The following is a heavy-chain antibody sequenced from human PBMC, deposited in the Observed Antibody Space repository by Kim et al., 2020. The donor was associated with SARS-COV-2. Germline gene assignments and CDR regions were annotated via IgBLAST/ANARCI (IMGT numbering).Heavy chain of an antibody. J-gene: IGHJ6*02. Sequence: SQTLSLTCAISGDSVSSNSAAWNWIRQSPSRGLEWLGRTYYRSKWYNDYAVSVKSRITINPDTSKNQFSLQLNSVTPEDTAVYYCARDRGQWELLPYYYGMDVWGQGTTVTVSS. CDR2: TYYRSKWYN. CDR1: GDSVSSNSAA. CDR3: ARDRGQWELLPYYYGMDV. V-gene: IGHV6-1*01. D-gene: IGHD1-26*01.